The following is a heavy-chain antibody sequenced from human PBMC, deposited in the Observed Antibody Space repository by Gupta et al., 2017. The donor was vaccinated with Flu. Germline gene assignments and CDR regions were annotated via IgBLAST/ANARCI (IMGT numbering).Heavy chain of an antibody. CDR3: ARNLPVDAAVVPACCDY. Sequence: EVQLVESGGGLVKPGGSLRLSCAASGFTFSDYNMNWVRQAPGKGLEWVSFISSSSTYIYYADSVKGRFTISRDNAKNSLSLQMDSLRPEDTALYVCARNLPVDAAVVPACCDYWGQGTLVTVSS. CDR2: ISSSSTYI. D-gene: IGHD2-2*03. J-gene: IGHJ4*02. V-gene: IGHV3-21*01. CDR1: GFTFSDYN.